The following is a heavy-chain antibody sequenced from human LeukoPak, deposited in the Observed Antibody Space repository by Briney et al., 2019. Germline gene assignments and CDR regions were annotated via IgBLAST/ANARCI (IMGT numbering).Heavy chain of an antibody. D-gene: IGHD3-3*01. CDR1: GGSISSNSYY. CDR2: VYYTGST. Sequence: SETLSLTCTVSGGSISSNSYYWGWIRQPPGKGLEWVGSVYYTGSTFYNPSLKSRVTTSVDTSKNQFSLKLSSVTAADTAVYYCARSYDFWSGYYHAYWGQGTLVTVSS. V-gene: IGHV4-39*01. CDR3: ARSYDFWSGYYHAY. J-gene: IGHJ4*02.